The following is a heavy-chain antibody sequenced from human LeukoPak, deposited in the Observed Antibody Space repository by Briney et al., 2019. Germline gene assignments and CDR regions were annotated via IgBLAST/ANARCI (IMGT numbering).Heavy chain of an antibody. CDR3: AKEGEWLRAPFDY. CDR2: ISWNSGSI. Sequence: PGGSLRLSYAASGFTFDDYAMHWVRQAPGKGLEWVSGISWNSGSIGYADSVKGRFTISRDNAKNSLYLQMNSLRAEDTALYYCAKEGEWLRAPFDYWGQGTLVTVSS. V-gene: IGHV3-9*01. D-gene: IGHD5-12*01. CDR1: GFTFDDYA. J-gene: IGHJ4*02.